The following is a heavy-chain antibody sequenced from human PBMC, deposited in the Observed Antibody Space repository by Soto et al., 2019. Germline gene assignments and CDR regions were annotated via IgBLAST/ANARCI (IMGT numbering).Heavy chain of an antibody. D-gene: IGHD3-16*01. J-gene: IGHJ3*02. Sequence: SETLSLTCTVSGGSISSYYWSWIRQPPGKGLEWIGYIYYSGSINYNPSLKSRVTISVDTSKNQFSLKLSSVTAADTAVYYCARPEWGLGDAFDIWGQGTMVTVSS. CDR3: ARPEWGLGDAFDI. V-gene: IGHV4-59*01. CDR2: IYYSGSI. CDR1: GGSISSYY.